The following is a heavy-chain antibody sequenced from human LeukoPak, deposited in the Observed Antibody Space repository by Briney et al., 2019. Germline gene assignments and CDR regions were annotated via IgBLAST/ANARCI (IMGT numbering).Heavy chain of an antibody. CDR3: ARVTGYVIEDYFDY. D-gene: IGHD3-22*01. Sequence: SETLYLTCTVSGGSISSYYWSWIRQPPGKGLEWIGYIYYSGSTNYNPSLKSRVTISVDTSKNQFSLKLRSVTAADTAVYYCARVTGYVIEDYFDYWGQGTLVTVSS. V-gene: IGHV4-59*01. J-gene: IGHJ4*02. CDR1: GGSISSYY. CDR2: IYYSGST.